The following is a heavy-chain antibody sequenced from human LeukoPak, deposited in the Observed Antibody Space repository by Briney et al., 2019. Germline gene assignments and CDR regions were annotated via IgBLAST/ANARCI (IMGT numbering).Heavy chain of an antibody. Sequence: ASVKVSCKASGYTFTSYDINWVRQATGQGLEWMGWMNPNSGNTGYAQKFQGRVTMTRNTSISTGYMELSSLRSEDTAVYYCARSGVVVVPAVTHYYYYYYMDVWGKGTTVTVSS. J-gene: IGHJ6*03. D-gene: IGHD2-2*01. CDR3: ARSGVVVVPAVTHYYYYYYMDV. CDR1: GYTFTSYD. V-gene: IGHV1-8*01. CDR2: MNPNSGNT.